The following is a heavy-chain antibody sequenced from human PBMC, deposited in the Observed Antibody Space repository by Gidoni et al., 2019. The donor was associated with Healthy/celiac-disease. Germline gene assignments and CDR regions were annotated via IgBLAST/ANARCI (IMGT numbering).Heavy chain of an antibody. J-gene: IGHJ4*02. D-gene: IGHD3-22*01. V-gene: IGHV1-69*02. CDR1: GGTFSSYT. Sequence: QVQLVQSGAEVKKPCASVKVSCKASGGTFSSYTISWVRQAPGQGLEWMGRIIPILGIANYAQKFQGRVTITADKSTSTAYMELSSLRSEDTAVYYCARSYYYDSSGYYFGYWGQGTLVTVSS. CDR3: ARSYYYDSSGYYFGY. CDR2: IIPILGIA.